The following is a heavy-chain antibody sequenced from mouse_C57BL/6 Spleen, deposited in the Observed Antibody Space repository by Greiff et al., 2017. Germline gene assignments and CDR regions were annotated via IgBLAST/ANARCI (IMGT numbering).Heavy chain of an antibody. Sequence: VQLQQSGPELVKPGASVKISCKASGYAFSSSWMNWVKQRPGKGLEWIGRIYPGDGDTNYNGKFKGKATLTADKSSSTAYMQLSSLTSEDSAVYFCATPYHDVWGTGTTVTVSS. CDR1: GYAFSSSW. V-gene: IGHV1-82*01. J-gene: IGHJ1*03. D-gene: IGHD2-10*01. CDR2: IYPGDGDT. CDR3: ATPYHDV.